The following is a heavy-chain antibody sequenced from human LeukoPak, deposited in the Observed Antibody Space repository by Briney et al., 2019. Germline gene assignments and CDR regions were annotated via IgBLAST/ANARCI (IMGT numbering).Heavy chain of an antibody. CDR1: GGTFSSYA. Sequence: GASVTVSCTASGGTFSSYAISWVRQAPGQGLEWMGRIIPILGIANYAQKFQGRVTIIADKSTSTAYMELSSLRSEDTAVYYCARGQSTMATIDGWGQGTLVTVSS. D-gene: IGHD5-24*01. CDR3: ARGQSTMATIDG. J-gene: IGHJ4*02. V-gene: IGHV1-69*04. CDR2: IIPILGIA.